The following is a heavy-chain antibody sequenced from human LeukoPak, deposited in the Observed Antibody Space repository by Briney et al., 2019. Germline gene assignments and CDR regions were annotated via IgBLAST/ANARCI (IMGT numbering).Heavy chain of an antibody. Sequence: GASVKVSCKASGYTFTSYGISWVRQAPGQGLEWMGWISAYNGNTNYAQKLQGRVTMTTDTSTSTAYMELRSLRSDDTAVYYCARDHLITTFGVVIRDYYYYYYMDVWGKGTTVTVSS. V-gene: IGHV1-18*01. D-gene: IGHD3-3*01. CDR1: GYTFTSYG. J-gene: IGHJ6*03. CDR3: ARDHLITTFGVVIRDYYYYYYMDV. CDR2: ISAYNGNT.